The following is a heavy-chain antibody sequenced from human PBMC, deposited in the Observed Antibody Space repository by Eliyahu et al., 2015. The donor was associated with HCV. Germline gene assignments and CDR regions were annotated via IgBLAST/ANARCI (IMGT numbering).Heavy chain of an antibody. CDR3: ASGGGGIAVAGTGGWFDP. CDR1: GAXISSYY. J-gene: IGHJ5*02. D-gene: IGHD6-19*01. Sequence: QVQLQESGPGLVKPSETLSLTCAVSGAXISSYYWSXXRQPPGKGLEWIAXIHYSGSTNPNPSLKSRVTISVDTSKNQLSLKLSSVTAADTAVYYCASGGGGIAVAGTGGWFDPWGQGTLVTVSS. V-gene: IGHV4-59*01. CDR2: IHYSGST.